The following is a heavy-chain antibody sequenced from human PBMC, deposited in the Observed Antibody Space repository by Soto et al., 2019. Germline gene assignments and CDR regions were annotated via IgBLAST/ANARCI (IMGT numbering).Heavy chain of an antibody. CDR3: ARSGSWTPRYYYGMDV. CDR2: INPNSGGT. V-gene: IGHV1-2*02. J-gene: IGHJ6*02. D-gene: IGHD6-13*01. CDR1: GYTFTGYY. Sequence: GASVKVSCKASGYTFTGYYMHWVRQAPGQGREWMGWINPNSGGTNYAQKFQGRVTMTRDTSISTAYMELSRLRSDDTAVYYCARSGSWTPRYYYGMDVWGQGTTVTVSS.